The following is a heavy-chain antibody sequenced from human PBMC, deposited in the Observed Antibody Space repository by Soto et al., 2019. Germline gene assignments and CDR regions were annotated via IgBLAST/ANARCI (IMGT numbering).Heavy chain of an antibody. Sequence: PGESLKISCTGSGHGFTNYWIGWVRQLPGEGLEWMGLIYSANSLTHYSPSFQGQVTISADKSINTLYLQMNSLRAEDTAVYYCATAVPFDYWGQGTLVTVSS. CDR1: GHGFTNYW. J-gene: IGHJ4*02. D-gene: IGHD2-2*01. CDR2: IYSANSLT. V-gene: IGHV5-51*01. CDR3: ATAVPFDY.